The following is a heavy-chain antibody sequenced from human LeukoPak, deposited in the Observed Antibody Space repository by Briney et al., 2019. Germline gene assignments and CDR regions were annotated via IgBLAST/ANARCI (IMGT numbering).Heavy chain of an antibody. Sequence: SETLSLTCTVSGGSISSYYWSWIRQPAGKGLDWIGRIYTSGSTNYNPSLKSRVTMSVDTSKNQFSLKLSSVTAADTAVYYCARGNYYDSSGHSSAFDIWGQGTMVTVSS. CDR2: IYTSGST. J-gene: IGHJ3*02. D-gene: IGHD3-22*01. V-gene: IGHV4-4*07. CDR3: ARGNYYDSSGHSSAFDI. CDR1: GGSISSYY.